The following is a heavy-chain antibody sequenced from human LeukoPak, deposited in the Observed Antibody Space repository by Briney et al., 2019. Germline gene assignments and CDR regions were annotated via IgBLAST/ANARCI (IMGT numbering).Heavy chain of an antibody. CDR1: GYSISSGYY. Sequence: SETLSLTCPVYGYSISSGYYWGWIRQPPGKGLEWIGSIYHSGSTYYNPSLKSRVTISVDTSKNQFSLKLSSVTAADTAVYYCATSSWIQLWLRFDYWGQGTLVTVSS. CDR2: IYHSGST. CDR3: ATSSWIQLWLRFDY. V-gene: IGHV4-38-2*01. J-gene: IGHJ4*02. D-gene: IGHD5-18*01.